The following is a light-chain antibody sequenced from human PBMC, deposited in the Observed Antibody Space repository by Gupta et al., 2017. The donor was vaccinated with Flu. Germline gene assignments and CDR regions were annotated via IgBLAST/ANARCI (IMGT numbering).Light chain of an antibody. V-gene: IGLV1-44*01. Sequence: VTISCSGSSSNIGSNNVSWYQQLPRAPPNLLMYINDQRHSGVPDRFSGSKSATSAALAISGLQAEDEADYYCASRDDSLDVGVFGGGTKLTVL. CDR1: SSNIGSNN. CDR2: IND. J-gene: IGLJ3*02. CDR3: ASRDDSLDVGV.